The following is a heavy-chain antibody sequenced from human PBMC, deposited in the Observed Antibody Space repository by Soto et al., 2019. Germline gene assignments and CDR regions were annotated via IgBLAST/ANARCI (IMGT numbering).Heavy chain of an antibody. V-gene: IGHV2-5*02. D-gene: IGHD3-9*01. CDR1: GFSFISSGEG. CDR2: IYWDDDR. CDR3: AHRLRIIRYFDLGYFDS. Sequence: QITLKESGPTLLKPTQTLTLTCTFSGFSFISSGEGVGWIRQPPGKALEWLALIYWDDDRRYNPSLENRLTIPKDKDRSRRPVFLTLNDVDPADTATSYCAHRLRIIRYFDLGYFDSWGQGAPVTVSS. J-gene: IGHJ4*02.